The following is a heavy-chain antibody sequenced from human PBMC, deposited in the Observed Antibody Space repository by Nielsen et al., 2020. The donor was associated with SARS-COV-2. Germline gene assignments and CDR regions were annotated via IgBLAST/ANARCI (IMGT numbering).Heavy chain of an antibody. CDR2: ITYSGST. V-gene: IGHV4-39*07. CDR1: GGPISSSSYY. Sequence: SETLSLTCTVSGGPISSSSYYWGWNRQPPGKGLEWVGDITYSGSTNYNPSLKRRVTISLATSKNQFSLKLTSVTAADTAVYCCARDYYYASGKLLDYWGQGTLVTVSS. CDR3: ARDYYYASGKLLDY. J-gene: IGHJ4*02. D-gene: IGHD3-10*01.